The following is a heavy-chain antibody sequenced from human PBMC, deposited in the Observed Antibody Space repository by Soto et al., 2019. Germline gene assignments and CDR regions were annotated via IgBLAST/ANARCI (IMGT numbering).Heavy chain of an antibody. CDR2: IYPGDSDT. CDR3: ARPTRCRSTTCSGLNWFDP. J-gene: IGHJ5*02. D-gene: IGHD2-2*01. Sequence: GESLKISCKGSGYSFTSYWMGWVRQMPGKGLELMGIIYPGDSDTRYVPSFQGQVTISADKAISTAYLQWSSLNASDTAMYYCARPTRCRSTTCSGLNWFDPCGKGPLVTVSS. V-gene: IGHV5-51*01. CDR1: GYSFTSYW.